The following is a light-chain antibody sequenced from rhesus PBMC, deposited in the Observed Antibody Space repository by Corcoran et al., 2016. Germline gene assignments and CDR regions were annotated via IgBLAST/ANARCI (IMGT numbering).Light chain of an antibody. V-gene: IGKV1-22*01. CDR3: QQYIRGPLT. J-gene: IGKJ4*01. Sequence: DIQMTQSPSFLSAFIGDTVTISCRASQRIINWLAWYQQKPRKAHKLLIYRASNLQSGVTSRFSGSGSGTEFTLTISSLQSEDFASYFCQQYIRGPLTFGGGTKVDLK. CDR2: RAS. CDR1: QRIINW.